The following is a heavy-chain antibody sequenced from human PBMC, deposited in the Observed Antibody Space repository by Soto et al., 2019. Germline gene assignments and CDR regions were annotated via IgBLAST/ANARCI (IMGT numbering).Heavy chain of an antibody. CDR3: ARHGFGSLHGLVDV. J-gene: IGHJ6*02. CDR2: IQYNGYS. Sequence: SDTLSLTCTVSGGSITNYYCSWFRQPPGKGLEWIGYIQYNGYSAYNLSLKRRVTMSMDTSKTQFSLMLESVTATDTAGYYCARHGFGSLHGLVDVWGQGTTVS. D-gene: IGHD3-10*01. CDR1: GGSITNYY. V-gene: IGHV4-59*08.